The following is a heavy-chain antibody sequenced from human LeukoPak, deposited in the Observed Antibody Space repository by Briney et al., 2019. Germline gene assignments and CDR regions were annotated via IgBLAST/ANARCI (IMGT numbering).Heavy chain of an antibody. CDR1: GFTFSSYA. CDR2: ISGSGGST. Sequence: GGSLRLSCAASGFTFSSYAMRWVRQAPGKGLEWVSAISGSGGSTYYADSVKGRFTISRDNSKNTLYLQMNSLRAEDTAVYYCAKERASVLMVYADWFDPWGQGTLVTVSS. CDR3: AKERASVLMVYADWFDP. J-gene: IGHJ5*02. V-gene: IGHV3-23*01. D-gene: IGHD2-8*01.